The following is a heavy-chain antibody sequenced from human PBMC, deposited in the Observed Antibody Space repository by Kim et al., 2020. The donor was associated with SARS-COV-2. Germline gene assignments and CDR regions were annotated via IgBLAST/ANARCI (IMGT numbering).Heavy chain of an antibody. D-gene: IGHD3-10*01. CDR1: GYTFTSYG. CDR3: ARGSRPAVWFGELFAPTEKNNLDY. V-gene: IGHV1-18*01. Sequence: ASVKVSCKASGYTFTSYGISWVRQAPGQGLEWMGWISAYNGNTNYAQKLQGRVTMTTDTSTSTAYMELRSLRSDDTAVYYCARGSRPAVWFGELFAPTEKNNLDYWGQGTLVTVSS. CDR2: ISAYNGNT. J-gene: IGHJ4*02.